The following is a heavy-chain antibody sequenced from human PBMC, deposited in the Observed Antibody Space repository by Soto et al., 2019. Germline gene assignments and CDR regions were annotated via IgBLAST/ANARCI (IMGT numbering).Heavy chain of an antibody. D-gene: IGHD5-12*01. CDR3: ARESGGATATLDYYYFYMDV. CDR1: GYTFNDYY. V-gene: IGHV1-2*06. CDR2: INPNSGDA. Sequence: QVQLVQSGAEVKKPGASVTVSCKASGYTFNDYYLHWVRQAPGQGPEWMGRINPNSGDAKFAQKFQGRVTMTRDTSVRTAFMELNWLKSDDTAVYYCARESGGATATLDYYYFYMDVWGKGTTVTVSS. J-gene: IGHJ6*03.